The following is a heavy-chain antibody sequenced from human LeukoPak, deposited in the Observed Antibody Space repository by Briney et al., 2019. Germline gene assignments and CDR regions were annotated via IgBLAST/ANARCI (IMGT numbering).Heavy chain of an antibody. CDR1: GFTFSSYA. V-gene: IGHV3-30*04. CDR3: TRVHGGYPFDS. CDR2: ISYDGSNK. J-gene: IGHJ4*02. Sequence: PGGSLRLSCAASGFTFSSYAMHWVRQAPGKGLEWVAVISYDGSNKYYADSVKGRFTISRDNSKNTLYLQMNSLRAEDTAVYYCTRVHGGYPFDSWGQGTLVTVSS. D-gene: IGHD2-15*01.